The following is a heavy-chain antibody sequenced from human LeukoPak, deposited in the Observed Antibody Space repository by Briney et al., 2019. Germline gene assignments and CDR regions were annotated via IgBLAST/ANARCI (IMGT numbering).Heavy chain of an antibody. D-gene: IGHD5-18*01. CDR2: INYSGST. J-gene: IGHJ4*02. CDR1: GGSISSSSYY. CDR3: ARDRGYSYGLPYYFDY. V-gene: IGHV4-39*07. Sequence: PSETLSLTCTVSGGSISSSSYYWGWIRQPPGKGLEWIGSINYSGSTYYNPSLKSRVTMSVDTSKNQFSLKLSSVTAADTAVYYCARDRGYSYGLPYYFDYWGQGTLVTVSS.